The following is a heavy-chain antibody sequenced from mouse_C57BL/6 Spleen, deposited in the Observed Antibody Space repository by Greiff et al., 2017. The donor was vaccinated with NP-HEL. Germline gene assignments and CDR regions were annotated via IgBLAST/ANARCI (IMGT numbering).Heavy chain of an antibody. CDR2: SSNKADDYTT. CDR1: GFTFSDFY. D-gene: IGHD2-4*01. J-gene: IGHJ1*03. Sequence: EVKLVESGGGLVQSGRSLRLSCATSGFTFSDFYMEWVRQAPGKGLEWIAASSNKADDYTTEYNASVKGRFIVSSDTSRSILYLQMNALSAEDTAIYYCARDPLYYDDEMYFDVWGTGTTVTVSS. V-gene: IGHV7-1*01. CDR3: ARDPLYYDDEMYFDV.